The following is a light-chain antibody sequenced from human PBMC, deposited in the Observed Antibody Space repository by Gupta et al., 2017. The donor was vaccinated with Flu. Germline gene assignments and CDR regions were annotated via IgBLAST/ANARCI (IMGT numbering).Light chain of an antibody. Sequence: SRGHSSYSIAWHQQQPEKGPRYLMNLRSDGSYSKGDGIPDRFSGSSSGSERYLTISSLQSEDEADYYCQTWGTGIVFGGGTKLTVV. J-gene: IGLJ3*02. CDR2: LRSDGSY. CDR3: QTWGTGIV. CDR1: RGHSSYS. V-gene: IGLV4-69*01.